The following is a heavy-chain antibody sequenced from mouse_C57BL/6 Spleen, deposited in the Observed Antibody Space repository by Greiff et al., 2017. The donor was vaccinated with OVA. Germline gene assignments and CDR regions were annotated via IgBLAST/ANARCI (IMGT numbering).Heavy chain of an antibody. Sequence: QVQLQQSGAELVRPGTSVKVSCKASGYAFTNYLIEWVKQRPGQGLEWIGVINPGSGGTNYNEKFKGKATLTADKSSSTAYMQLSSLTSEDSAVYFCARDVYYGSSYVAMDYWGQGTSVTVSS. CDR1: GYAFTNYL. CDR3: ARDVYYGSSYVAMDY. D-gene: IGHD1-1*01. CDR2: INPGSGGT. J-gene: IGHJ4*01. V-gene: IGHV1-54*01.